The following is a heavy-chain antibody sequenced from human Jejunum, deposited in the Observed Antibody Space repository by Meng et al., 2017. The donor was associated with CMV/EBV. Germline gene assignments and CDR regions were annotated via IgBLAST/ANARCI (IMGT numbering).Heavy chain of an antibody. CDR1: GGSFSGYY. CDR3: ARYYCASSNCYPFDS. J-gene: IGHJ4*02. V-gene: IGHV4-34*01. CDR2: SNHSGSA. D-gene: IGHD2-2*01. Sequence: GGSFSGYYWSWIRQSPGQGLEWIGQSNHSGSASYNPSLRRRVTISEDTSKNQFSLRLTSVTAADTATYYCARYYCASSNCYPFDSWGQGELVTVSS.